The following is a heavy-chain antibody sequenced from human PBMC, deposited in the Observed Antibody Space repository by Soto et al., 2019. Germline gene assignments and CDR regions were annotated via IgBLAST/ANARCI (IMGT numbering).Heavy chain of an antibody. CDR3: ASELLGDNWFDP. D-gene: IGHD3-16*01. J-gene: IGHJ5*02. CDR2: IYSGGST. CDR1: GFTVSSNY. V-gene: IGHV3-53*01. Sequence: GSLRLSCAASGFTVSSNYMSWVRQAPGKGLEWVSVIYSGGSTYYADSVKGRFTISRDNSKNTLYLQMNSLRAEDTAVYYCASELLGDNWFDPWGQGTLVTVSS.